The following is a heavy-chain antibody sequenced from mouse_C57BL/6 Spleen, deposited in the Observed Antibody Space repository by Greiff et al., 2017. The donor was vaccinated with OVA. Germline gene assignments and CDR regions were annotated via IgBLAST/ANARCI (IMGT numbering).Heavy chain of an antibody. CDR3: ATRGGGDGSEAMDY. V-gene: IGHV1-64*01. Sequence: QVQLKQPGAELVKPGASVKLSCKASGYTFTSYWMHWVKQRPGQGLEWIGMIHPNSGSTNYNEKFKSKATLTVDKSSSTAYMQLSSLTSEDSAVYYCATRGGGDGSEAMDYWGQGTSVTVSS. J-gene: IGHJ4*01. CDR1: GYTFTSYW. D-gene: IGHD2-3*01. CDR2: IHPNSGST.